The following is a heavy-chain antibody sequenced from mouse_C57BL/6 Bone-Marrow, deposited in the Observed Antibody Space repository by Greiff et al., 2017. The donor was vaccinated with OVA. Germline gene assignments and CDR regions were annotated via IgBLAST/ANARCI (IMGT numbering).Heavy chain of an antibody. V-gene: IGHV1-80*01. D-gene: IGHD1-1*01. CDR3: EKAGYCGSSSHWYFDV. J-gene: IGHJ1*03. CDR1: GYAFSSYW. Sequence: VQLQQSGAELVKPGASVKISCKASGYAFSSYWMNWVKQRPGKGLEWIGQIYPGDGDTNYNGKFKGKATMTADKSSSTAYMQLSSLTSEDSAVSFCEKAGYCGSSSHWYFDVWGTGTTVTVSS. CDR2: IYPGDGDT.